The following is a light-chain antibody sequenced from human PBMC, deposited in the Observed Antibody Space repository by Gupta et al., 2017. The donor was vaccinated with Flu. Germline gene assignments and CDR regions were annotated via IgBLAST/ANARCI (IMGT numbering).Light chain of an antibody. V-gene: IGKV1-39*01. CDR1: QSISSY. CDR2: AAS. J-gene: IGKJ1*01. CDR3: QHSYSTRWT. Sequence: IQMTQFPSSLSASVGDRVTITCRASQSISSYLNWYQQKPGKAPKLLIDAASSLQSGVPSRFSGSGSGTDFTLTISSLQPEDFATYYCQHSYSTRWTFGQGTKVEIK.